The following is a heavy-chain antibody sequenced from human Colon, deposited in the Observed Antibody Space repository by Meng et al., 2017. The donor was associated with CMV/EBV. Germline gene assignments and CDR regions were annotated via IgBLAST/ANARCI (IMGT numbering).Heavy chain of an antibody. J-gene: IGHJ4*02. Sequence: SCKGSGFNFNNSWIAWVRQMPGKGLEWMGIIYPGDSDTRYSPSFQVQVTISADKSVSAAYLQLTSLRASDTAMYYCAKQGYYGSGSDYWGQGTLVTVSS. CDR2: IYPGDSDT. CDR1: GFNFNNSW. CDR3: AKQGYYGSGSDY. D-gene: IGHD3-10*01. V-gene: IGHV5-51*01.